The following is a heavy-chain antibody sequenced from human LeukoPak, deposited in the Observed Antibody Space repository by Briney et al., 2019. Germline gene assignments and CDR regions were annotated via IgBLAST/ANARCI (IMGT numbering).Heavy chain of an antibody. CDR2: IYYSGSS. CDR3: ARQSGVSSDNYFGMDV. D-gene: IGHD1-26*01. J-gene: IGHJ6*02. CDR1: GGSIRSSSYF. Sequence: PSETLSLTCTVSGGSIRSSSYFWGXIRXXXGKXLEWIGNIYYSGSSYYNPSLKSRVTISVDTSKNQFSLKMSSVTAADTAVFYCARQSGVSSDNYFGMDVWGQGTTVTVSS. V-gene: IGHV4-39*01.